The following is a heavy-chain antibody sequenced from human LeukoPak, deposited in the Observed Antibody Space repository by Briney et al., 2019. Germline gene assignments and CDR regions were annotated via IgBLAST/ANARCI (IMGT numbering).Heavy chain of an antibody. Sequence: SETLSLTCTVSGGSISSYYWSWIRQPPGKGLEWIGYIYYSGSTNYNPSLKSRVTISVDTSKNQFSLRLRSVTAADTAVYFCARGRVSSSTWYSTYYYFFYMDFWGKGTTVTVSS. V-gene: IGHV4-59*01. D-gene: IGHD4-11*01. CDR2: IYYSGST. J-gene: IGHJ6*03. CDR1: GGSISSYY. CDR3: ARGRVSSSTWYSTYYYFFYMDF.